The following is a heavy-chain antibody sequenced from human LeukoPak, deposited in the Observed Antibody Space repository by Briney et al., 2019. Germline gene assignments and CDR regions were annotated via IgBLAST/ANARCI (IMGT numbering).Heavy chain of an antibody. CDR3: AGDNIENGDLDYLDP. CDR1: GFTFGIYA. J-gene: IGHJ5*02. V-gene: IGHV3-48*01. D-gene: IGHD4-17*01. CDR2: IGPSGSNI. Sequence: GGSLRLSCAASGFTFGIYAMNWVRQAPGKGLEWVSYIGPSGSNIYYADSVKGRFTISRDNAKDSLYLQMNSLRAEDTAVYYCAGDNIENGDLDYLDPWGQGTLVTVSS.